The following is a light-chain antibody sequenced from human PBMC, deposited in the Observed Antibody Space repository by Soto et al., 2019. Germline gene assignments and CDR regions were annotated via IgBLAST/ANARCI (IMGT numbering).Light chain of an antibody. V-gene: IGLV2-14*01. CDR3: SSYTRSSTYV. CDR1: SSDVGGSNH. Sequence: QSALTQPASVTGSPGQSITISCTGTSSDVGGSNHVSWYQHSPGTAPKLIIYEVGNRPSGISDRFSASKSGNTASLIISGLQPEDEADYYCSSYTRSSTYVFGTGTKLTVL. CDR2: EVG. J-gene: IGLJ1*01.